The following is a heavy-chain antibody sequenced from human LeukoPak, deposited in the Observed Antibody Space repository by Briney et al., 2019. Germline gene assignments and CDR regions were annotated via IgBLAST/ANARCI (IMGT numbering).Heavy chain of an antibody. J-gene: IGHJ4*02. Sequence: SQTLSLTCTVSGASISSGGYYWSWVRQHPGKGLEWIGYIYYSGSTSYYNPSLKSRVTISVDTSKNQFSLRLSSATAADTAVYYCARDCSSTTCPKLDYWGQGTLVTVSS. D-gene: IGHD2-2*01. CDR3: ARDCSSTTCPKLDY. CDR2: IYYSGSTS. V-gene: IGHV4-31*03. CDR1: GASISSGGYY.